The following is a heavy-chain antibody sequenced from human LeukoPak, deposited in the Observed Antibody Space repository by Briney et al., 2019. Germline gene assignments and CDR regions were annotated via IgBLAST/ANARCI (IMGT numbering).Heavy chain of an antibody. CDR1: GFTFSSYG. V-gene: IGHV3-33*01. CDR3: ARSSVAGTLYFDY. J-gene: IGHJ4*02. Sequence: GALRLSCAASGFTFSSYGMHWVRQAPGKGLEWVAVIWYDGSNRYYADSVKGRFTISRDNSKNTLYLQMNSLRAEDTAVYYCARSSVAGTLYFDYWGQGTLVTVSS. D-gene: IGHD6-19*01. CDR2: IWYDGSNR.